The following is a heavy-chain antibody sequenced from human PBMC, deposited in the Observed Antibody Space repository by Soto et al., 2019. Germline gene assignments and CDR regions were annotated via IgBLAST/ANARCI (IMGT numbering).Heavy chain of an antibody. V-gene: IGHV1-18*04. Sequence: ASVKGSCKASAYSLTSYGISWVRQAPGQGLEWMGWISAYNGNTNYAQKLQGRVTMTTDTSTSTAYMDLRSLRSADKAVYYCARDLGIFVLMVHAPPCPIDPCGTGPFVTPSS. D-gene: IGHD2-8*01. CDR1: AYSLTSYG. CDR3: ARDLGIFVLMVHAPPCPIDP. J-gene: IGHJ5*02. CDR2: ISAYNGNT.